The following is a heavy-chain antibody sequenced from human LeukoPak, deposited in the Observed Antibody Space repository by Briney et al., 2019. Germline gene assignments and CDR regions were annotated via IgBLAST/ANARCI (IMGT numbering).Heavy chain of an antibody. D-gene: IGHD6-19*01. J-gene: IGHJ4*02. Sequence: GGSLRLSCAASGFTFSSYAMHWVRQAPGKGLEWVAVISYDGSNKYYADSVKGRFTISRDNSKNTLYLQMNSLRAEDTAVYYCARDAALVAGTRFDYWGQGTLVTVSS. CDR2: ISYDGSNK. CDR3: ARDAALVAGTRFDY. CDR1: GFTFSSYA. V-gene: IGHV3-30*04.